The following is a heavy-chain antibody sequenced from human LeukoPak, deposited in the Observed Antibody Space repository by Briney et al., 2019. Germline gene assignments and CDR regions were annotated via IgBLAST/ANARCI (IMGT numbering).Heavy chain of an antibody. CDR1: GGSMSSYY. Sequence: SETLSLTCTVSGGSMSSYYWSWIRQPPGKGLEWIGYLYYSGSTNYNPSLKSRVTISVDTSKNQFSLRLSSVTAADTAVYYCARARYSSLPHFDYWGQGTLVTVSS. D-gene: IGHD6-13*01. CDR3: ARARYSSLPHFDY. J-gene: IGHJ4*02. V-gene: IGHV4-59*01. CDR2: LYYSGST.